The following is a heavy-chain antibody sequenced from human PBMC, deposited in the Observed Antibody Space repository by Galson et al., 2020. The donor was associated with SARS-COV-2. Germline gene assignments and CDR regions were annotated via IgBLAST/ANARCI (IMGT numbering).Heavy chain of an antibody. D-gene: IGHD5-18*01. Sequence: TGGSLRLSCAASGLIVSNYAMHWVRQAPGEGLEWVAVISLDGSNTYYADSLKCRFTMSRDNSKNTLYLQMNSLRADDTAVYYCARAGYRYGYDYYYGMDVWGQGTTVTVSS. CDR3: ARAGYRYGYDYYYGMDV. CDR2: ISLDGSNT. CDR1: GLIVSNYA. V-gene: IGHV3-30-3*01. J-gene: IGHJ6*02.